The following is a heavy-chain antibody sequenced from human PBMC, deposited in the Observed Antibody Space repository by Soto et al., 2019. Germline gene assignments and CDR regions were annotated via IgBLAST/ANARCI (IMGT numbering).Heavy chain of an antibody. CDR2: IYHSGST. J-gene: IGHJ4*02. D-gene: IGHD2-8*02. CDR1: GGSISSGGYS. V-gene: IGHV4-30-2*01. CDR3: ARDKITGLFDY. Sequence: LSLTCAVSGGSISSGGYSWSWIRQPPGKGLEWIGYIYHSGSTYYNPSLKSRVTISVDRSKNQFSLKLSSVTAADTAVYYCARDKITGLFDYWGQGTLVTVS.